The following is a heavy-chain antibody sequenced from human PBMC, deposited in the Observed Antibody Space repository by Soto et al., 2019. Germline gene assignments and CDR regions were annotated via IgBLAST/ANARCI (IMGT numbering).Heavy chain of an antibody. V-gene: IGHV1-69*01. Sequence: QGQLVQSGAEVKKPGSSVKASCKASGGTFNNYAISWVRQAPGQGLEWMGGFIPIIGTADYAHKFQGRLAISADESTGTTFMELSSLRSEDTALYYCARGGVDVVATSAFDYWGQGTLVTVSS. CDR1: GGTFNNYA. J-gene: IGHJ4*02. D-gene: IGHD5-12*01. CDR3: ARGGVDVVATSAFDY. CDR2: FIPIIGTA.